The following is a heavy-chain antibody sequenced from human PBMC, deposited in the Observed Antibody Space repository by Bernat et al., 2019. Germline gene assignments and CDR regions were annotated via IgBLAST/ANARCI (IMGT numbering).Heavy chain of an antibody. Sequence: EVQLVESGGGLVKPGGSLRLSCAASGFTFSSYSMNWVRQAPGKGLEWVSYISSSSSYIYYADSVKGRFTISRDNAKNSLYLQMNSLRAEDTAVYYCARGTPRPNYDFRSGYPTYIDYWGQGTLVTVSS. J-gene: IGHJ4*02. CDR3: ARGTPRPNYDFRSGYPTYIDY. CDR2: ISSSSSYI. CDR1: GFTFSSYS. D-gene: IGHD3-3*01. V-gene: IGHV3-21*05.